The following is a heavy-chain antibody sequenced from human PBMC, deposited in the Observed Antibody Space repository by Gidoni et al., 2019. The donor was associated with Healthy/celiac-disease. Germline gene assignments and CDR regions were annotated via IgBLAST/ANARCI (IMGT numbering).Heavy chain of an antibody. CDR3: ARHSANYDYVWGSSPLGAFDI. J-gene: IGHJ3*02. D-gene: IGHD3-16*01. CDR1: GGSISSSSYY. Sequence: QLQLQESGPGLVKPSEPLSLTCTVSGGSISSSSYYWGWIRQPPGKGLEWIGSIYYSGSTYYNPSLKSRVTISVDTSKNQFSLKLSSVTAADTAVYYCARHSANYDYVWGSSPLGAFDIWGQGTMVTVSS. CDR2: IYYSGST. V-gene: IGHV4-39*01.